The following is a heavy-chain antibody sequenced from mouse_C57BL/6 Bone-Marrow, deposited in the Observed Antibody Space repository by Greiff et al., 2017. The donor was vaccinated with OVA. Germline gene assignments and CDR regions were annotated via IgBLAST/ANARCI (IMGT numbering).Heavy chain of an antibody. CDR1: GYTFTSYW. Sequence: VQLQQPGAELVKPGASVKMSCKASGYTFTSYWITWVKQRPGQGLEWIGDIYPGSGSTNYNEKFKSKATLTVDTSSSTAYMQLSSLTSEDSAVYFCARYADYDDYYYAMDYWGQGTSVTVSS. D-gene: IGHD2-4*01. V-gene: IGHV1-55*01. CDR3: ARYADYDDYYYAMDY. CDR2: IYPGSGST. J-gene: IGHJ4*01.